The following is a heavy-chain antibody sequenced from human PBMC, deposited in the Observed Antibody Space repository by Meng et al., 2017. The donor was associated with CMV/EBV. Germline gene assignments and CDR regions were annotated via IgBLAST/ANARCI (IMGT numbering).Heavy chain of an antibody. Sequence: YLVDAGGGLVQPGGCLRLSLAATGLTIRNYWMSWVRQAPGKGLEWVANIKKDGSEKYYVDSVKGRFSISRDNADNSLYLQMNNLRAEDTAVYYCRLGHYSQDWGQGTLVTVSS. CDR3: RLGHYSQD. D-gene: IGHD4-17*01. CDR2: IKKDGSEK. CDR1: GLTIRNYW. J-gene: IGHJ4*02. V-gene: IGHV3-7*02.